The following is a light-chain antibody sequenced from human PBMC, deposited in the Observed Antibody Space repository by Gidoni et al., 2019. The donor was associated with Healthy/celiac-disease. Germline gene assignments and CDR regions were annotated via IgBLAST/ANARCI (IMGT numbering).Light chain of an antibody. J-gene: IGLJ2*01. CDR3: QGWDSSTPVV. Sequence: SYELTQPPSVSVSPGQTASITCSGDKLGDKYACWYHQKPGQSPVLVIYQDSKRPSGIPERFSGSNSGNTATLTISGTQAMDEADYYCQGWDSSTPVVFGGGTKLTVL. CDR1: KLGDKY. CDR2: QDS. V-gene: IGLV3-1*01.